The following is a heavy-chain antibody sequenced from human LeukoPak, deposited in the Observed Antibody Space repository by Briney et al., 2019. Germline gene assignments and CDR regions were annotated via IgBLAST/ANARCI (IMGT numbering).Heavy chain of an antibody. CDR3: ARGGYCSSTSCYDDAFDI. CDR2: INPNSGGT. Sequence: ASVKVSCKASGYTFTVYYMHWVRQAPGQGLGWMGWINPNSGGTSYAQKFQGRVTMTRDTSISTAYMELSRLSSDDTAAYYCARGGYCSSTSCYDDAFDIWGQGTMVTVSS. J-gene: IGHJ3*02. CDR1: GYTFTVYY. D-gene: IGHD2-2*01. V-gene: IGHV1-2*02.